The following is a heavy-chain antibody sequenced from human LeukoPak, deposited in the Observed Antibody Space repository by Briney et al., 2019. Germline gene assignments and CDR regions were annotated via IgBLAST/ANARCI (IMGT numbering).Heavy chain of an antibody. V-gene: IGHV1-2*02. CDR2: IDPNTGDT. CDR3: ARGRTMDGSTPPFEI. CDR1: GYTXTNYY. J-gene: IGHJ3*02. D-gene: IGHD4/OR15-4a*01. Sequence: GASVKVSCKASGYTXTNYYMHWVRQAPGQGLEWMGWIDPNTGDTNYSQNIQGRATMTRDTSINTAYMEFTSLGSDDTAVYYSARGRTMDGSTPPFEIWGQGTMVTVSS.